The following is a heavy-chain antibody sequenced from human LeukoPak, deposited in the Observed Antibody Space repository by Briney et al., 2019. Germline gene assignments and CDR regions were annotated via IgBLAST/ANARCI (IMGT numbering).Heavy chain of an antibody. D-gene: IGHD2-2*01. CDR1: GGSFSGYY. CDR3: ARVPGAMGYYYMGV. Sequence: PSETLSLTCAVYGGSFSGYYWSWIRQPPGKGLEWIGEINHSGSTNYNPSLRSRVTISVDTSKNQFSLKLRYVTAADTAVYYCARVPGAMGYYYMGVWGKGTTVTVSS. J-gene: IGHJ6*03. CDR2: INHSGST. V-gene: IGHV4-34*01.